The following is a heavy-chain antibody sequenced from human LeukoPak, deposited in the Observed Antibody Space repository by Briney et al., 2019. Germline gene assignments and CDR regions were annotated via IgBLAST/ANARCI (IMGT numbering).Heavy chain of an antibody. D-gene: IGHD5-18*01. Sequence: SVKVSCKASGGTFSSYAISWVRQAPGQGLEWMGGIIPIFGTANYAQKFQGRVTITADESTSTAYMKLSSLRSEDTAVYYCARDRSLRELWLRNWFDPWGQGTLVTVSS. V-gene: IGHV1-69*01. CDR2: IIPIFGTA. J-gene: IGHJ5*02. CDR1: GGTFSSYA. CDR3: ARDRSLRELWLRNWFDP.